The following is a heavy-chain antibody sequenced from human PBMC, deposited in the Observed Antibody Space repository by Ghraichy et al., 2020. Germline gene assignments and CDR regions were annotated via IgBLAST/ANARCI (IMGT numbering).Heavy chain of an antibody. V-gene: IGHV4-34*01. D-gene: IGHD2-15*01. Sequence: SETLSLTCAVYGGPFGGYYWNLIRQPPGKGLEWIGEISYSGSTFYNPSLNSRVTLSLDPSNKQFSLRLRSVTAADTAIYYCARGRYCGGGSCYPRPYYFDYWGQGTLVTVSS. J-gene: IGHJ4*02. CDR3: ARGRYCGGGSCYPRPYYFDY. CDR2: ISYSGST. CDR1: GGPFGGYY.